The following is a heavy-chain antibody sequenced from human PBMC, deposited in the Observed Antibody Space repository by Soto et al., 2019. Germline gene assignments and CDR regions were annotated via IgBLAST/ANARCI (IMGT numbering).Heavy chain of an antibody. Sequence: GGSLRLSCAASGFPFSSYAMSWVRLAPGKGLEWVSVISGSAERTSYADSVKGRFTISRDDSKNTLYLQMSSLRAEDTAVYYCAKPMGYYYYYAMDVWGQGTTVTVSS. J-gene: IGHJ6*02. D-gene: IGHD3-10*01. CDR1: GFPFSSYA. CDR2: ISGSAERT. CDR3: AKPMGYYYYYAMDV. V-gene: IGHV3-23*01.